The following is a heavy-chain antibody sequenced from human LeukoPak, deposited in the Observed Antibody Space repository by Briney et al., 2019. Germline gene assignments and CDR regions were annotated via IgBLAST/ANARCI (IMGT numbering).Heavy chain of an antibody. V-gene: IGHV3-48*04. J-gene: IGHJ5*02. D-gene: IGHD5-18*01. Sequence: GGSLRLSCAASGFTFSSYGMSWVRQAPGKGLEWVSYISSSDSTIYYADSVKGRFTISRDNAKNSLYLQMNSLRAEDTAVYYCARHGYSYGYNWFDPWGQGTLVTVSS. CDR2: ISSSDSTI. CDR1: GFTFSSYG. CDR3: ARHGYSYGYNWFDP.